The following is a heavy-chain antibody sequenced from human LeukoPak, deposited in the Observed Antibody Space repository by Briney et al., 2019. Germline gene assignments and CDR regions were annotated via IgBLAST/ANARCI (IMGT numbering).Heavy chain of an antibody. J-gene: IGHJ4*02. CDR3: AAGIRYAFDY. V-gene: IGHV3-48*02. CDR2: IRTTAEGAKYA. CDR1: GFSFTDYP. Sequence: GGSLRLSCATSGFSFTDYPMNWVRQAPGKGLEWISNIRTTAEGAKYAHYADSVKGRVTVSRDDGKNTLYLHMNSLRDDDTVVFYCAAGIRYAFDYWGQGILVTVSS. D-gene: IGHD3-9*01.